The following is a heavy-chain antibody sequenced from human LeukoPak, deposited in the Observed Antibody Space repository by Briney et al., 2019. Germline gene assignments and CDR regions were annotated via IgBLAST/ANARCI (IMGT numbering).Heavy chain of an antibody. CDR3: ARDVIYASEIYSYGDC. CDR2: IYRGGGT. J-gene: IGHJ4*02. Sequence: GGSLRLSCAASGFTVSTNYVSWVRQAPGKVLEWVSVIYRGGGTAYADSVKDRFTISRDNFKNMVYLHMNSLKAEDTAVYYCARDVIYASEIYSYGDCLGQGTLVTVSS. D-gene: IGHD3-16*01. V-gene: IGHV3-66*01. CDR1: GFTVSTNY.